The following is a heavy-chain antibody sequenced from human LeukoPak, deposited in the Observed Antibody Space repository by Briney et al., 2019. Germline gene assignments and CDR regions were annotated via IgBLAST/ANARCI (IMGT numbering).Heavy chain of an antibody. CDR1: GGSISSYY. D-gene: IGHD4-17*01. V-gene: IGHV4-59*08. CDR3: ARLGGTVTTNY. CDR2: IYYSGST. J-gene: IGHJ4*02. Sequence: PSETLSLTCTVSGGSISSYYWSWIRQPPGKGLEWIGYIYYSGSTNYNPSLKSRVTISVDTSKNQFSLKLSSVTAADTAVYYCARLGGTVTTNYWGQGTLVTVSS.